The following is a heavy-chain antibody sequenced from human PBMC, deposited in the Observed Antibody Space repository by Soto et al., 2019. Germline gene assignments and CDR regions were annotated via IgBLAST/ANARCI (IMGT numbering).Heavy chain of an antibody. Sequence: GGSLRLSCAASGFTFSSYWMHWVRQAPGKGLEWVSVIYTGGSTYYADSVKGRFTISRHNSKNTLYLQMDSLRAEDTAVYYCARGISHLFDHWGQGILVTVSS. V-gene: IGHV3-53*04. CDR2: IYTGGST. CDR1: GFTFSSYW. D-gene: IGHD3-3*02. CDR3: ARGISHLFDH. J-gene: IGHJ4*02.